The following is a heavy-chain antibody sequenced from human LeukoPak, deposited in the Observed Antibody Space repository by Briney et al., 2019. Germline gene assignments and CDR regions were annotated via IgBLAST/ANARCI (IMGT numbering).Heavy chain of an antibody. D-gene: IGHD6-13*01. CDR3: ARGRYLTTLGGAAAGFLDY. J-gene: IGHJ4*02. CDR1: GFTFTTYW. Sequence: GSLRLSCAASGFTFTTYWMAWIRQSPGKGLEWIGEINHSGSTNYNPSLKSRVTMSVDTSQKQFSLRLTSLRAADTAVYYCARGRYLTTLGGAAAGFLDYWGQGTVVAVSS. V-gene: IGHV4-34*01. CDR2: INHSGST.